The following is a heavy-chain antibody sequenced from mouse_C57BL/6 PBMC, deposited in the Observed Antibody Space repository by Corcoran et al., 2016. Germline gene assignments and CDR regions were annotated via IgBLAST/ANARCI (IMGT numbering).Heavy chain of an antibody. V-gene: IGHV9-1*01. D-gene: IGHD3-2*02. CDR1: GYTFTEYP. Sequence: QIQLVQSGPELKKPGETVKISCKASGYTFTEYPMPWVKQAPGKGFKWMGMIYTDTGEPTYAEEFKGRVSFSLETSASTADLQSNNLKNEYTATYFGVRPQAALWFDDCSQGTTLTVSS. CDR3: VRPQAALWFDD. J-gene: IGHJ2*01. CDR2: IYTDTGEP.